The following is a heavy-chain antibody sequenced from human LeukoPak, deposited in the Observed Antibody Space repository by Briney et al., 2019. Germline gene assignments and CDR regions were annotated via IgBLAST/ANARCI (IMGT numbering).Heavy chain of an antibody. CDR3: AKALYSSSSLPKPGFDY. CDR1: GFTFSSYA. D-gene: IGHD6-6*01. CDR2: ISGSGGST. Sequence: GGSLRLSCAASGFTFSSYAMSWVRQAPGKGLEWVSAISGSGGSTYYADSVKGRFTISRDNSKNTLYLQMNSLRAEDTAVYYCAKALYSSSSLPKPGFDYWGQGTLVTVSS. V-gene: IGHV3-23*01. J-gene: IGHJ4*02.